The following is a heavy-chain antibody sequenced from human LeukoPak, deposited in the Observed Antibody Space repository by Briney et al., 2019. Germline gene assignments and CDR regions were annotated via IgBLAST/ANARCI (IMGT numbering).Heavy chain of an antibody. CDR1: GGSISSSSYY. Sequence: SETLSLTCTVSGGSISSSSYYWGWIRQPPGKGLEWIGSIYYSGSTYYNPSLKSRVTIAVDTSKNQFSLKLSSVTAADTAVYYCARQALTAYSGSYYWGQGTLVTVSS. CDR2: IYYSGST. J-gene: IGHJ4*02. V-gene: IGHV4-39*01. CDR3: ARQALTAYSGSYY. D-gene: IGHD1-26*01.